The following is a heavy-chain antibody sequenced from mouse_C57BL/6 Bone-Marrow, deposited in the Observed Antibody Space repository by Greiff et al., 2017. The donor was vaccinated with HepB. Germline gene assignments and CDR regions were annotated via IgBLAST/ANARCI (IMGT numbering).Heavy chain of an antibody. CDR2: INPNNGGT. CDR1: GYTFTDYY. Sequence: VQLQQSGPELVKPGASVKISCKASGYTFTDYYMNWVKQSHGKSLEWIGDINPNNGGTSYNQKFKGKATLTVDKSSSTAYMELRSLTSEDSAVYYCRFLKFITTVVEHFDVWGTGTTVTVSS. V-gene: IGHV1-26*01. J-gene: IGHJ1*03. D-gene: IGHD1-1*01. CDR3: RFLKFITTVVEHFDV.